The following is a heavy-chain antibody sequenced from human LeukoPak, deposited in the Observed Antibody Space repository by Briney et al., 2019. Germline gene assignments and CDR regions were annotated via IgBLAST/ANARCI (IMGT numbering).Heavy chain of an antibody. V-gene: IGHV4-4*02. CDR3: ARDGIAHTLWFGESKGGNWFDP. J-gene: IGHJ5*02. D-gene: IGHD3-10*01. Sequence: SGTLSLTCAVSGGSISSSNWWSWVRQPPGKGLEWIGEIYHSGSTNYNPSLKSRVTISVDKSKNQFSLKLSSVTAADTAVYYCARDGIAHTLWFGESKGGNWFDPWGQGTLVTVSS. CDR2: IYHSGST. CDR1: GGSISSSNW.